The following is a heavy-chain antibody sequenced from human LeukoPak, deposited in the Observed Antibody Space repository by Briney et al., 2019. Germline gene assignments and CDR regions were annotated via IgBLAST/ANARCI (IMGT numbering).Heavy chain of an antibody. CDR3: ARSTGYSSSMDV. J-gene: IGHJ6*03. D-gene: IGHD6-13*01. CDR1: GGSISSGSYY. V-gene: IGHV4-61*02. Sequence: PSQTLSLTCTVSGGSISSGSYYWSWIRQPAGKGLEWIGRIYTSGSTNYNPSLKSRVTMSVDTSKNQFSLKLSSVTAADTAVYYCARSTGYSSSMDVWGKGTTVTVSS. CDR2: IYTSGST.